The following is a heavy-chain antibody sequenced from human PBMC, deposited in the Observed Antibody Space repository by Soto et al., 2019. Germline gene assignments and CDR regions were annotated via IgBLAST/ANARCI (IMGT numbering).Heavy chain of an antibody. D-gene: IGHD2-21*01. CDR2: IGTTGDT. CDR3: VRDMQLWRLDS. J-gene: IGHJ4*02. CDR1: GFTFSTYN. V-gene: IGHV3-13*01. Sequence: GGSLRLSCAASGFTFSTYNMHWVRQVSGAGLEWVSAIGTTGDTYYPGSVKGRFTISRDNAKNTLYLHMNSLRAEDTAVYYCVRDMQLWRLDSWGQGTLVTVSS.